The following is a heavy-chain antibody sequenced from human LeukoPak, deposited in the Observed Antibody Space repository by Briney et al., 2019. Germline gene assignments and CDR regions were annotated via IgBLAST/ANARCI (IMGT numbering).Heavy chain of an antibody. Sequence: QPGGSLRLSCAASGFTFSSYAMSWVRQAPGKGLEWVSVVSGSGGSTYYADSVKGRFTISRDNSKNTLYLQMNSLRAEDTAVYYCAKAVRGYSSGSDYWGQGTLVTVSS. J-gene: IGHJ4*02. CDR1: GFTFSSYA. CDR3: AKAVRGYSSGSDY. D-gene: IGHD6-25*01. V-gene: IGHV3-23*01. CDR2: VSGSGGST.